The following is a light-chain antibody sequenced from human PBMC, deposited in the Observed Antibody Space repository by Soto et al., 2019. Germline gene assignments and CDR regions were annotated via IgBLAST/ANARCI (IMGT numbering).Light chain of an antibody. CDR1: QSVSSSY. CDR3: QQYGSSPYT. J-gene: IGKJ2*01. Sequence: EIVLTQSPGTLSLSPGERATLSCRASQSVSSSYLAWYQQKPGQAPRLLIYGASSRATGIPNRFSGSGSRTDFTLTISRLEPEDFAVYYCQQYGSSPYTFGQGTELEIK. CDR2: GAS. V-gene: IGKV3-20*01.